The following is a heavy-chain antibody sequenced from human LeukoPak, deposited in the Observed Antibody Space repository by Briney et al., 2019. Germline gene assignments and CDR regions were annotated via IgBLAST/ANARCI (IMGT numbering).Heavy chain of an antibody. Sequence: SETLSLTCAVYGGSFSGYYWSWIRQPPGKGLEWIGEINHSGSTNYNPSLKSRVTISVDTSKNQFSLKLSSVTAADTAVYYCARGCEYSSSSLQFDYWGQGTLVTVSS. CDR1: GGSFSGYY. CDR3: ARGCEYSSSSLQFDY. CDR2: INHSGST. D-gene: IGHD6-6*01. J-gene: IGHJ4*02. V-gene: IGHV4-34*01.